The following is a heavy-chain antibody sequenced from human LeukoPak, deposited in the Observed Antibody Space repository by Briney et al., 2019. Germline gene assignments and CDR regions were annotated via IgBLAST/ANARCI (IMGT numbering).Heavy chain of an antibody. CDR2: IYTSGST. J-gene: IGHJ4*02. D-gene: IGHD4-11*01. V-gene: IGHV4-4*07. CDR3: ASSRGYSNYYFDY. Sequence: SETQSLTCTVSGGSISSYYWNWIRQPAGKGLEWIGRIYTSGSTNYNPSLKSRVTMSVDTSKNQFSLKLTSVTAADTAVYYCASSRGYSNYYFDYWGQGTLVTVSS. CDR1: GGSISSYY.